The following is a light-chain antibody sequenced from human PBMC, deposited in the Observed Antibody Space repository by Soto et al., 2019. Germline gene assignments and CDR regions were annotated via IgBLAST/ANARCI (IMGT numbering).Light chain of an antibody. CDR3: QTWASGIRV. CDR1: SGHISSA. Sequence: QPVLTQSPSASASLGASVTLTCTRSSGHISSAVAWHQQQPEKGPQYLMNLSSDGSHAKGDGSPDRSSASSSGAERYLTISSLHSEEESDYSCQTWASGIRVFGKGTQLTVL. V-gene: IGLV4-69*01. J-gene: IGLJ3*02. CDR2: LSSDGSH.